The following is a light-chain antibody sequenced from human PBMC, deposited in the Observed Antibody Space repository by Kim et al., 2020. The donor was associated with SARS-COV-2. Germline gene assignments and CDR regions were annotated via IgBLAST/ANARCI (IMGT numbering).Light chain of an antibody. V-gene: IGKV3-11*01. CDR1: QSISSS. CDR2: DAS. Sequence: EIVLTQSPATLSLSPGERVTLSCRASQSISSSLAWYQQRPGQAPRLLIYDASNRAAGIPARFTGRGSGTDFTLTISSLEPEDFAVYYCQQRTNWLFGGGTKVDIK. CDR3: QQRTNWL. J-gene: IGKJ4*01.